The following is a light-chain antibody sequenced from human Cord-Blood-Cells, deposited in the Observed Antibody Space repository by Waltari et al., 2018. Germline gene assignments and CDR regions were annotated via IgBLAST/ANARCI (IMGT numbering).Light chain of an antibody. CDR3: SSYTSSSSYV. Sequence: QSALTQPASVSGSPGQSITIYCTGTSSDVGGYNYVSWYQQHPGKAPKLMIYDVSNRPSGVSNRFSGSKSGNTASLTISVLQAEDEADYYCSSYTSSSSYVFGTGTKVTVL. V-gene: IGLV2-14*03. CDR1: SSDVGGYNY. J-gene: IGLJ1*01. CDR2: DVS.